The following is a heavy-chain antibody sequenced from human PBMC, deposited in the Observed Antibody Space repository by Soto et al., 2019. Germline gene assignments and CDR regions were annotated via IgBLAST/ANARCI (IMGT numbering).Heavy chain of an antibody. CDR1: GGTFASYT. D-gene: IGHD5-12*01. CDR2: VTPMFGSP. J-gene: IGHJ6*02. V-gene: IGHV1-69*12. Sequence: QVQLVQSGAEVKKPGSSVKVSCKASGGTFASYTISWVRQAPGQGLEWMGGVTPMFGSPNYAQKFQGRVTIIADEATRTAYMELSSLRSEDTAVYYCARAIVETIALGYHYYAMDAWGQGTTVTVSS. CDR3: ARAIVETIALGYHYYAMDA.